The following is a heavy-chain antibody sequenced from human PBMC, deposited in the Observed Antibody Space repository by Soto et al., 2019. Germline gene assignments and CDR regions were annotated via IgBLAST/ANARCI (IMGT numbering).Heavy chain of an antibody. CDR1: GASITSGSYS. J-gene: IGHJ4*02. CDR2: IHVTGYT. CDR3: ARGGALRPNGHGPRAF. Sequence: QLQLQESGSGLVNPSQTLSLTCTVSGASITSGSYSWSWIRQAPGKGLEWIGNIHVTGYTAFSPYLKRRVTMSVDTSKNQFSLNVNSVTAADAAVYFCARGGALRPNGHGPRAFWGQGTLVTVSS. D-gene: IGHD1-26*01. V-gene: IGHV4-30-2*01.